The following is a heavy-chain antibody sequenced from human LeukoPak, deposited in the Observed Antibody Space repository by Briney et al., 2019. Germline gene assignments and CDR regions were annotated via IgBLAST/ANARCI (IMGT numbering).Heavy chain of an antibody. CDR1: GYTLTSYA. Sequence: GASVKVSCKASGYTLTSYAMNWVRQAPGQGLEWMGWINTNTGNPTYAQGFTGRFVFSLDTSVSTAYLQISSLKAEDTAVYYCARGHSGSYSHDAFDIWGQGTMVTVSS. V-gene: IGHV7-4-1*02. CDR3: ARGHSGSYSHDAFDI. J-gene: IGHJ3*02. CDR2: INTNTGNP. D-gene: IGHD1-26*01.